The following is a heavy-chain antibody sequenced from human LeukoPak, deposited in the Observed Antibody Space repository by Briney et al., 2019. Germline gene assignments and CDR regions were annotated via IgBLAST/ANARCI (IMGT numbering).Heavy chain of an antibody. Sequence: PGGSLRLSCAASGFTFSSYAMSWVRQAPGKGLGRVSAISGSGGSTYYADSVKGRFTISRDNSKNTLYLQMNSLRAEDTAVYYCAKDSPTYSGSPNAFDIWGQGTMVTVSS. CDR2: ISGSGGST. D-gene: IGHD1-26*01. CDR1: GFTFSSYA. CDR3: AKDSPTYSGSPNAFDI. J-gene: IGHJ3*02. V-gene: IGHV3-23*01.